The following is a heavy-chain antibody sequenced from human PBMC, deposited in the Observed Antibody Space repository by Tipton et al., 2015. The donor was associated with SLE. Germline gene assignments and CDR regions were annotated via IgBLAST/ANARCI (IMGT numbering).Heavy chain of an antibody. CDR1: GYTFTSYG. Sequence: QLVQSGAEVKKPGASVKVSCKASGYTFTSYGISWVQQAPGQGLEWMGWISAYNGNTNYAQKLQGRVTMTTDTSTSTAYMELRSLRSDDTAVYYCARAGGVFGVVNKYYYYYMDVWGKGTTVTVSS. D-gene: IGHD3-3*01. J-gene: IGHJ6*03. CDR3: ARAGGVFGVVNKYYYYYMDV. V-gene: IGHV1-18*01. CDR2: ISAYNGNT.